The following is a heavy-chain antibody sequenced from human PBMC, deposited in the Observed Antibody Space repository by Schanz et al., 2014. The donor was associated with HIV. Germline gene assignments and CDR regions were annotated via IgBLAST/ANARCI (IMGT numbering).Heavy chain of an antibody. CDR1: GFSFNNYG. CDR3: AKDRNYYDSRFLGKGNYYYYYGMDV. V-gene: IGHV3-30*18. CDR2: MSYDGINK. Sequence: QVHLVESGGGVVQPRRSLRLSCAASGFSFNNYGMHWVRQAPGKGLEWVAVMSYDGINKHYADSVKGRFTISRDNSKNSLSLLIKSLRVEDTAVYYCAKDRNYYDSRFLGKGNYYYYYGMDVWGQGTTVTVSS. D-gene: IGHD3-22*01. J-gene: IGHJ6*02.